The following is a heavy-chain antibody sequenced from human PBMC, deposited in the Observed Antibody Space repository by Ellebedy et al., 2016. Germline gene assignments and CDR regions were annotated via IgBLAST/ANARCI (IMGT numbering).Heavy chain of an antibody. CDR2: IYYSGNT. D-gene: IGHD4-17*01. CDR3: AREDYGDYGGKVFDY. CDR1: GGSISSDDYY. J-gene: IGHJ4*02. V-gene: IGHV4-30-4*01. Sequence: SETLSLXCTVSGGSISSDDYYWNWIRQPPGKGLEWIGYIYYSGNTYYNPSLKGRVTISVDTSKNQFSLKLSSVTAADTAVYYCAREDYGDYGGKVFDYWGQGTLVTVSS.